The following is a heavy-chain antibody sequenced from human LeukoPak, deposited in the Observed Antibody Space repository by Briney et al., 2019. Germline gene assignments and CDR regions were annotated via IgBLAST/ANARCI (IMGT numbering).Heavy chain of an antibody. D-gene: IGHD1-1*01. CDR3: ARGGVHYWNPRY. CDR1: GFSVSSIY. J-gene: IGHJ4*02. V-gene: IGHV3-53*01. Sequence: PGGSLRLSCVASGFSVSSIYMSWVRRAPGKGLEWVSLLYTDHSTYYRNSVEGRFTISRDDSKNTIYLQMNSLRAEDTAVYYCARGGVHYWNPRYWGQGTLVTVSS. CDR2: LYTDHST.